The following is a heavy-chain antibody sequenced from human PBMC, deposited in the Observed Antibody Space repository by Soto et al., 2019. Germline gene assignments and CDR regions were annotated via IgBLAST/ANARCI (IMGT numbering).Heavy chain of an antibody. CDR1: GFSLSTSGVG. D-gene: IGHD3-10*01. V-gene: IGHV2-5*02. CDR3: ARSYGSGSYYNGAFAY. Sequence: QITLKESGPTLVKPTQTLTLTCTFSGFSLSTSGVGVGWVRQPPGKALEWLALIYWDDDKRYSPSLKSRLTITKDTSKNQVVLTMTNMDPVDTATYYCARSYGSGSYYNGAFAYWGQGTLVTVSS. J-gene: IGHJ4*02. CDR2: IYWDDDK.